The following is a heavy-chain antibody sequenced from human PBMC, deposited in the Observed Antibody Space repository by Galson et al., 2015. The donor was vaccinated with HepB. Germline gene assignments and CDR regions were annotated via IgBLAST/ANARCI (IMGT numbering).Heavy chain of an antibody. CDR1: GYTFTSYG. CDR3: ARTTNKATGGCFDY. V-gene: IGHV1-18*04. J-gene: IGHJ4*02. D-gene: IGHD1-14*01. Sequence: SVKVSCKASGYTFTSYGISWVRQAPGQGLEWMGWISAYNGDTNYAQKLQGRVTMTTDTSTTTAYMELRSLRSDDTAVYYCARTTNKATGGCFDYWGQGTLVTVSS. CDR2: ISAYNGDT.